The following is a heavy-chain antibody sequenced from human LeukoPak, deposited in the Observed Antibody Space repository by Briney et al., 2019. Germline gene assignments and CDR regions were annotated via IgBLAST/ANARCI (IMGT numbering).Heavy chain of an antibody. J-gene: IGHJ4*02. V-gene: IGHV3-30-3*01. CDR3: ARVLNYYDSSGYYFSY. Sequence: PGGSLRLSCAASGFPFSTYAMHWVRQAPGKGLEWVAVISYDGSNKYYADSVKGRLTVSRDNSKNTLYLQMNSLRAEDTAVYYCARVLNYYDSSGYYFSYWGQGTLVTVSS. D-gene: IGHD3-22*01. CDR1: GFPFSTYA. CDR2: ISYDGSNK.